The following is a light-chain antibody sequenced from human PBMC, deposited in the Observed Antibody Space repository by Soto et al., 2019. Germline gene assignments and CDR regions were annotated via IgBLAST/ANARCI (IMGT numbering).Light chain of an antibody. V-gene: IGLV1-40*01. CDR2: VNI. CDR3: QSYDSSLSVI. CDR1: SSNIGSHY. Sequence: QAVVTQPPSASGTPGQRLTISCSGSSSNIGSHYVHWYQQLPGTAPKLLIYVNINRPSGVPDRFSASRSDSSASLAITGLQAEDEADYYCQSYDSSLSVIFGGGTKLTVL. J-gene: IGLJ2*01.